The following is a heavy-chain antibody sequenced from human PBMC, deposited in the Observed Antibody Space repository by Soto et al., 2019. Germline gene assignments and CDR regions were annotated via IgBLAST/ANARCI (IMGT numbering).Heavy chain of an antibody. V-gene: IGHV4-39*01. CDR1: GGTMSSSSYY. D-gene: IGHD3-9*01. CDR2: MYFSGFYSSST. Sequence: PSETLSLTCTASGGTMSSSSYYWGCIRQPQGKGLEWIANMYFSGFYSSSTTYYPSLKRRVTISVDTSKNQFSLHVSSVTAADTAVYYYARGFDILTFGFCLDYWGQGTLVTVSS. CDR3: ARGFDILTFGFCLDY. J-gene: IGHJ4*02.